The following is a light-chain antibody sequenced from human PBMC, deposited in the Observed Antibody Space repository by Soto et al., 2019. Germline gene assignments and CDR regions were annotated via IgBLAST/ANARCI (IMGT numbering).Light chain of an antibody. CDR3: SSFTSRFTFV. CDR2: EVT. CDR1: SSDVGAYNY. V-gene: IGLV2-14*01. Sequence: QYVLSQPASVSGTPETSSAISCTGTSSDVGAYNYVSWYQQHPGKAPKLMISEVTNRPSGVSDRFSGSKSGNTASLTISGLQAEDEADYYCSSFTSRFTFVFGSGTKVTVL. J-gene: IGLJ1*01.